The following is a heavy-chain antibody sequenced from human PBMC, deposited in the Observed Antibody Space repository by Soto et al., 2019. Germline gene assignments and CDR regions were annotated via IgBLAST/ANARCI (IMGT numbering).Heavy chain of an antibody. CDR1: GFTFSSYA. D-gene: IGHD6-19*01. J-gene: IGHJ6*02. CDR3: ARDHRLADEQWLVRTSVLSYGMDV. Sequence: GGSLRLSCAASGFTFSSYAMHWVRQAPGKGLEWVAVISYDGSNKYYADSVKGRFTIARDNSRNTLYLQMNSLRAEDRAVYYCARDHRLADEQWLVRTSVLSYGMDVWGQGTTVTVSS. V-gene: IGHV3-30-3*01. CDR2: ISYDGSNK.